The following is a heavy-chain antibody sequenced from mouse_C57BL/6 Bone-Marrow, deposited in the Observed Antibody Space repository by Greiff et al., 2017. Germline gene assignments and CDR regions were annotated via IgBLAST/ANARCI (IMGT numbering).Heavy chain of an antibody. J-gene: IGHJ2*01. Sequence: GGGLVQPKGSLKLSCAASGFSFNTYAMNWVRQAPGKGLEWVARIRSKSNNYATYYADSVKDRFTISRDDSESMLYLQMNNLKTEDTAMYYCVREITPYYFDYWGQGTTLTVSS. D-gene: IGHD2-4*01. CDR2: IRSKSNNYAT. CDR3: VREITPYYFDY. CDR1: GFSFNTYA. V-gene: IGHV10-1*01.